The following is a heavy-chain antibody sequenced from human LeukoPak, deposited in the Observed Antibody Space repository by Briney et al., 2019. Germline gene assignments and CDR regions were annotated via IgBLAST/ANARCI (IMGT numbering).Heavy chain of an antibody. CDR1: GFTFSDYY. J-gene: IGHJ2*01. V-gene: IGHV3-11*06. CDR2: ISSSSSYT. D-gene: IGHD1-26*01. Sequence: GGSLRLSCAASGFTFSDYYMSWIRQAPGKGLEWVSYISSSSSYTNYADSVKGRFTISRDNAKNSLYLQMNSLRAEDTAVYYCARTPSSGNYFPWYFDLWGRGTLVTVSS. CDR3: ARTPSSGNYFPWYFDL.